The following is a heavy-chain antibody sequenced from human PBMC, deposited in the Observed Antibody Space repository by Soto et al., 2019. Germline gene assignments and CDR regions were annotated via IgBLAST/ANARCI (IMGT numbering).Heavy chain of an antibody. CDR2: IIPIFGTE. Sequence: QVPLVQSGAEVKKPGSSVKVSCKASGGTFSSYAISWVRQGPGQGLGWMGGIIPIFGTENYAQKFQGRVKITSDKSTSTAYMELSSLRWEDTAVYYCPRDLKCTNSVCYEYYGMDVWGQVTTVTDCS. CDR1: GGTFSSYA. CDR3: PRDLKCTNSVCYEYYGMDV. J-gene: IGHJ6*02. D-gene: IGHD2-8*01. V-gene: IGHV1-69*06.